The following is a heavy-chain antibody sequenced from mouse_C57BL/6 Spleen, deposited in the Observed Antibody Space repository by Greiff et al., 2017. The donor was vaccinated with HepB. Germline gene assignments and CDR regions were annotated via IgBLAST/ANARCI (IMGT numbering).Heavy chain of an antibody. Sequence: ESGPGLVKPSQSLSLTCSVTGYSITSGYYWNWIRQFPGNKLEWMGYISYDGSNNYNPSLKNRISITRDTSKNQFFLKLNSVTTEDTATYYCASLEENWGQGTLVTVSA. CDR1: GYSITSGYY. CDR2: ISYDGSN. V-gene: IGHV3-6*01. CDR3: ASLEEN. J-gene: IGHJ3*01.